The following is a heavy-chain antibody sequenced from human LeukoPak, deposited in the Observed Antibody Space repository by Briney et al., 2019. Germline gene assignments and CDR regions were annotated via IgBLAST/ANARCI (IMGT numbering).Heavy chain of an antibody. CDR1: GYTFTSYQ. J-gene: IGHJ4*02. Sequence: ASVKVSCKASGYTFTSYQMHWVRQAPGQGLEWMGIINPSGGITNYAQKFQGRVTMTRDTSTSTVYMELYSLRSEDTAVYYCARDLTGGVFDYWGQGTLVTVSS. D-gene: IGHD7-27*01. V-gene: IGHV1-46*01. CDR2: INPSGGIT. CDR3: ARDLTGGVFDY.